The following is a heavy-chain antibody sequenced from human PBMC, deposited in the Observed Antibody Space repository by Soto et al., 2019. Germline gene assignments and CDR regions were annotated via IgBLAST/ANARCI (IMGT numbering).Heavy chain of an antibody. J-gene: IGHJ5*02. D-gene: IGHD6-25*01. Sequence: QLQLQESGPGLVKPSETLSLTCTGSGGSISSISYYWGWILQPPGKGLGWSGSIYYSGSTYYNPYLTSRVTISVETSKKQFSLKLSSVTAADTAVYYCARRRLDLHWFDPWGQGTLVTVSS. V-gene: IGHV4-39*01. CDR1: GGSISSISYY. CDR2: IYYSGST. CDR3: ARRRLDLHWFDP.